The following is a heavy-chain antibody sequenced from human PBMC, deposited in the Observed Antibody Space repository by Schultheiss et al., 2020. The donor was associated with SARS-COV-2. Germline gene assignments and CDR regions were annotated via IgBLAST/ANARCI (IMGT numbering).Heavy chain of an antibody. J-gene: IGHJ5*02. D-gene: IGHD3-10*01. Sequence: SETLSLTFTVSGGSISTYYWSWIRQPPGKGLEWIGYIYYSGSTYYNPSLKSRVTISVDTSKNQFSLKLSSVTAADTAVYYCARGGSTSQRITGFDPWGQGTLVTVSS. CDR2: IYYSGST. CDR1: GGSISTYY. CDR3: ARGGSTSQRITGFDP. V-gene: IGHV4-30-4*01.